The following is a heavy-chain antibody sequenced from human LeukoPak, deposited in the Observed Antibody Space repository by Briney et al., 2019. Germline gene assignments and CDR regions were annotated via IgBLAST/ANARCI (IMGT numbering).Heavy chain of an antibody. Sequence: GGSLRLSCTASGFTFSSYWMSWVRQAPGKGLEWVANIKQDGSEKYYVDSVKGRFTISRDNAKNSLYLQMNSLRADDTAVYYCAMKAVPRPRLHDAFDFWGQGTVVSVSS. CDR3: AMKAVPRPRLHDAFDF. D-gene: IGHD5-24*01. CDR1: GFTFSSYW. V-gene: IGHV3-7*03. CDR2: IKQDGSEK. J-gene: IGHJ3*01.